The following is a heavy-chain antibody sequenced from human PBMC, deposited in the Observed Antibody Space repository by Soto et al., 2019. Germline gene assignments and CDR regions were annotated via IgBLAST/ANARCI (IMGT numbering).Heavy chain of an antibody. J-gene: IGHJ6*02. CDR3: ARMAYQLPGDYYYYYDMDV. CDR1: GYTFTSYG. D-gene: IGHD2-2*01. V-gene: IGHV1-18*01. Sequence: QVQLVQSGAEVKKPGASVKVSCKASGYTFTSYGITWVRQAPGQGLEWMGWISAYNGNTNYAQKLQGRVTMTTDTSTSTAYMELSSRRSDDTAVYYCARMAYQLPGDYYYYYDMDVWGQGTTVTVSS. CDR2: ISAYNGNT.